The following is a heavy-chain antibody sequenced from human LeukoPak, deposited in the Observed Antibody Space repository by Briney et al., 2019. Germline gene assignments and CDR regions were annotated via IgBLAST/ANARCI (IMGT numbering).Heavy chain of an antibody. CDR1: GFTFSSYG. D-gene: IGHD3-10*01. J-gene: IGHJ4*02. V-gene: IGHV3-30*02. CDR3: AILLPNYYGSGSTD. CDR2: IRYDGSNK. Sequence: GGSLRLSCAASGFTFSSYGMHWVRQAPGKGLEWVAFIRYDGSNKYYADSVKGRFTISRDNSKNTLYLQMNSLRAEGTAVYYCAILLPNYYGSGSTDWGQGTLVTASS.